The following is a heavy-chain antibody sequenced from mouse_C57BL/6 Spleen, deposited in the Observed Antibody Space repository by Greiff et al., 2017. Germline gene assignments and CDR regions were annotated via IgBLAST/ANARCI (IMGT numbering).Heavy chain of an antibody. Sequence: QVQLQQSGAELVRPGTSVKVSCKASGYAFTNYLIEWVKQRPGQGLEWIGVINPGSGGTNYNEKFKGKATLTADKSYSTAYMQLSSLTSEDSAVYFWARRGGYDVEAMDYWGQGTSVTVSS. CDR1: GYAFTNYL. CDR2: INPGSGGT. J-gene: IGHJ4*01. D-gene: IGHD2-2*01. V-gene: IGHV1-54*01. CDR3: ARRGGYDVEAMDY.